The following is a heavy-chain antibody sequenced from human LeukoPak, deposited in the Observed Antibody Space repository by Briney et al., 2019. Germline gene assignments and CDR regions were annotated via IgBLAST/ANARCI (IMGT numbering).Heavy chain of an antibody. CDR1: GFTLSSYE. Sequence: GGSLRLSCTASGFTLSSYEMSWIRQAPGKGLEWVSSIDYSGGDTHYADSVKGRFTISRDNSKNTLYLQMNSLRAEDTAVYYCAKDYSEGVYYYYYYYMDVWGKGTTVTISS. J-gene: IGHJ6*03. V-gene: IGHV3-23*01. D-gene: IGHD6-13*01. CDR2: IDYSGGDT. CDR3: AKDYSEGVYYYYYYYMDV.